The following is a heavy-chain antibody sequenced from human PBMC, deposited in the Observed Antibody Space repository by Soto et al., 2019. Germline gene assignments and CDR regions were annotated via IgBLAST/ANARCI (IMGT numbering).Heavy chain of an antibody. J-gene: IGHJ4*02. D-gene: IGHD3-22*01. CDR1: GGSISSGGYY. CDR2: IYYSGST. Sequence: PSETLSLTCTVSGGSISSGGYYWSWIRQHPGKGLEWIGYIYYSGSTYYNPSLKSRVTISVDTSKNQFSLKLSSVTAADTAVYYCATLIYYYDSSGYSDPSTYYFDYWGQGTLVTVS. V-gene: IGHV4-31*03. CDR3: ATLIYYYDSSGYSDPSTYYFDY.